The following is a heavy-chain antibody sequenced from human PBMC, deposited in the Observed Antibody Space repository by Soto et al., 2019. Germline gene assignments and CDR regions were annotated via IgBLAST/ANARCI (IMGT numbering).Heavy chain of an antibody. CDR2: ISGSGGGT. J-gene: IGHJ4*02. V-gene: IGHV3-23*01. CDR3: AKAVVATTARGSDY. Sequence: GGSLRLSCAASGVPFSSYAMSWVRQAPGKGLEWVSTISGSGGGTFYVDSVKGRFTISRDNSKNTLFLQMHSLRAEDTAVYYCAKAVVATTARGSDYWGQGTLVTVSS. CDR1: GVPFSSYA. D-gene: IGHD3-22*01.